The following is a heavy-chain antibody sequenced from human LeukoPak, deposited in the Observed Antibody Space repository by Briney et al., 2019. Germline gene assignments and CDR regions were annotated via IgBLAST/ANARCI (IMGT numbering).Heavy chain of an antibody. CDR3: AREPDIVVVPAAIL. CDR2: INWNGGST. V-gene: IGHV3-20*04. J-gene: IGHJ3*01. CDR1: GFTFDDYG. Sequence: GGSLRLSCAASGFTFDDYGMSWVRHAPGKGLEWVSGINWNGGSTGYADSVKGRFTISRDNAKNSLYLQMNSLRAEDTAVYYCAREPDIVVVPAAILWGQGTMVTVSS. D-gene: IGHD2-2*01.